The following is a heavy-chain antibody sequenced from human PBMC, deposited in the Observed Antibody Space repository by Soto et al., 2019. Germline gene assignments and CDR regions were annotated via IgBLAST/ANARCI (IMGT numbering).Heavy chain of an antibody. Sequence: QVQLVESGGGVVQPGRSLRLSCAASGFTFSSYGMHWVRQAPGKGLEWVAVISYDGSKKYYADSVKGRFTISSHNSKNTLYLQMDSLRDEDTAVYYCARGYTSGYPSNWFAPWGQGTLVTASS. V-gene: IGHV3-30*03. CDR2: ISYDGSKK. J-gene: IGHJ5*02. D-gene: IGHD3-3*01. CDR1: GFTFSSYG. CDR3: ARGYTSGYPSNWFAP.